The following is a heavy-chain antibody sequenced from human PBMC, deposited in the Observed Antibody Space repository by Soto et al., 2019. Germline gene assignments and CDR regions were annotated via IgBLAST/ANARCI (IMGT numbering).Heavy chain of an antibody. V-gene: IGHV3-64D*06. CDR1: GFTFSSYA. CDR2: ISTNGGST. Sequence: GGSLRLSCSASGFTFSSYAMHWVRQAPGKGLEYVSSISTNGGSTHYADSVKGRFTISSDNSKNTQYLQMSSLRADDTALYSFVKGADYVESSGYYPFDYWGQGTLVTVSS. J-gene: IGHJ4*02. CDR3: VKGADYVESSGYYPFDY. D-gene: IGHD3-22*01.